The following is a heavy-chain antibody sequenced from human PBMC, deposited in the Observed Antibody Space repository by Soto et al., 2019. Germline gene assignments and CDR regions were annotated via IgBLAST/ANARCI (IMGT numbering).Heavy chain of an antibody. J-gene: IGHJ4*02. CDR1: GGSISSYY. V-gene: IGHV4-59*01. D-gene: IGHD5-12*01. CDR3: ARSRDGYNFEYYFDY. CDR2: IYYSGST. Sequence: QVQLQESGPGLVKPSETLSLTCTVSGGSISSYYWSWIRQPPGKGLEWIGYIYYSGSTNYNPSLKSRVTISVDKSKNPFSLKLSSVTAADTAVYYCARSRDGYNFEYYFDYWGQGTLVTVSS.